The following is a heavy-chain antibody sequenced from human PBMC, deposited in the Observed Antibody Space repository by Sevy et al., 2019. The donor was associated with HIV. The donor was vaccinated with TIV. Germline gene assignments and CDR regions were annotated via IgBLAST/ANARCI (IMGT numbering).Heavy chain of an antibody. Sequence: GGSLRLSCAASGFTFSNYGMHWVRQAPGKGLEWVAVISYDGSKKYYADSVKGRFTISRDSSKNTLYLKMNSLGTEDTAVYYCAKRPSLFYLLDYWGQRTLVTVSS. D-gene: IGHD3-3*01. CDR2: ISYDGSKK. CDR3: AKRPSLFYLLDY. V-gene: IGHV3-30*18. CDR1: GFTFSNYG. J-gene: IGHJ4*02.